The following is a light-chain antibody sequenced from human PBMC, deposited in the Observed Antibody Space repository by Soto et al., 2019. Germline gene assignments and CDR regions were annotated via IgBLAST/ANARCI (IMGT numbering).Light chain of an antibody. V-gene: IGKV1D-16*01. CDR3: QQYHSWT. Sequence: DIEMAQSPFSLSASVGSRVTIICRASQGISSWLAWYQQKPGKAPKLLIYGASTLQSGVPSRFSGSGSGTEFTLTISSLQPDDFATYYCQQYHSWTFGQGTKVDIK. CDR1: QGISSW. CDR2: GAS. J-gene: IGKJ1*01.